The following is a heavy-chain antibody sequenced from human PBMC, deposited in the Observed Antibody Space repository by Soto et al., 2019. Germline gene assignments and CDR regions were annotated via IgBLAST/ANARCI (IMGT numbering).Heavy chain of an antibody. J-gene: IGHJ6*02. CDR1: GYTFTGYY. Sequence: ASVKVSCKASGYTFTGYYMHWVRQAPGQGLEWMGWINPNSGGTNYAQKFQGWITMTRDTSISTAYMELSRLRSDDTAMYYCARGQQLARYYYYGMDVWGQGTTVTVS. V-gene: IGHV1-2*04. CDR3: ARGQQLARYYYYGMDV. D-gene: IGHD6-13*01. CDR2: INPNSGGT.